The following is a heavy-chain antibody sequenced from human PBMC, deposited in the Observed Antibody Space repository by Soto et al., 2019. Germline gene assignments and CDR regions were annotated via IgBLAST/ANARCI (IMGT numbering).Heavy chain of an antibody. CDR3: ARLRIATNNYKWFDP. Sequence: SETLSLTCSVPGAALNSGNYYWSWIRQVPGKGLEWIGHIYVTGAVDYNPSLRDRITISQDTSERQFSLNLRLVTAADTAVYYCARLRIATNNYKWFDPWGQGTLVTVSS. V-gene: IGHV4-31*03. CDR2: IYVTGAV. J-gene: IGHJ5*02. D-gene: IGHD2-21*01. CDR1: GAALNSGNYY.